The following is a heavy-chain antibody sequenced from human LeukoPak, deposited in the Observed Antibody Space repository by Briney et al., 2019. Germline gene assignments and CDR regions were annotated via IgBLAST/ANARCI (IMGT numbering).Heavy chain of an antibody. CDR1: GFTFDDYA. Sequence: GGSLRLSCAASGFTFDDYAMHWVRQAPGKGLEWVSGISWNSGSLGYADSVKGRFTISRDNAKNSLYLQMNSLRAEDTALYYCAKGFTTVTTSGFDYWGQGTLVTVSS. CDR2: ISWNSGSL. D-gene: IGHD4-11*01. J-gene: IGHJ4*02. V-gene: IGHV3-9*01. CDR3: AKGFTTVTTSGFDY.